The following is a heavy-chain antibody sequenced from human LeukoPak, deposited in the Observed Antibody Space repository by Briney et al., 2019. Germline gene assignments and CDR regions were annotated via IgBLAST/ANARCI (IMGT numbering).Heavy chain of an antibody. CDR2: IHSDGVAT. CDR3: ALGVSATYNDY. Sequence: GGSLRLSCAASGFTFSDYWVHWVRQAPGKGLVWVSRIHSDGVATSSSDSVRGRFTISRDSARNTLYLQMSDLRPDDTALYYCALGVSATYNDYWGQGTLVTASS. V-gene: IGHV3-74*01. D-gene: IGHD3-10*01. CDR1: GFTFSDYW. J-gene: IGHJ4*02.